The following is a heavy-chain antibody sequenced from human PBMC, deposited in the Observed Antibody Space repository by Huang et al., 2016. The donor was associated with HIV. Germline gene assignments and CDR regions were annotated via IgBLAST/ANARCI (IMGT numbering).Heavy chain of an antibody. CDR2: MRNDGSNK. V-gene: IGHV3-30*02. J-gene: IGHJ4*02. CDR3: AKDRNWNDEAIDY. D-gene: IGHD1-1*01. Sequence: QVQLVESGGGVVQPGGSLRLSCAASGFTFSTFGIHWVRQAPGKGLGWVAFMRNDGSNKYYADSGKGRFTSSRDNSKNTMYLQMNSLRTEDTAVYYCAKDRNWNDEAIDYWGQGTLVTVSS. CDR1: GFTFSTFG.